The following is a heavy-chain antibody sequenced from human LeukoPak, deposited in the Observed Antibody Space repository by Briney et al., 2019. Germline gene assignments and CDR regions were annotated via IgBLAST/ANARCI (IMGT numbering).Heavy chain of an antibody. CDR2: IGTAGDT. J-gene: IGHJ3*02. CDR3: ARAYGYCSGGSCYANPFDI. D-gene: IGHD2-15*01. CDR1: GFAFSTYD. V-gene: IGHV3-13*01. Sequence: GGSLRLSCAASGFAFSTYDMHWVRQATGKGLEWVSAIGTAGDTYYPGSVKGRFTISRENAKNSLYLQMNSLRAGDTAVYYCARAYGYCSGGSCYANPFDIWGQGTMVTVSS.